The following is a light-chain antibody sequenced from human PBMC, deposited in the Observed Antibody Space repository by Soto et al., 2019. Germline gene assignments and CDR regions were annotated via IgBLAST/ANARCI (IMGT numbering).Light chain of an antibody. Sequence: ETVMTQSPATLSVSPVERATLSCRASQSVSGDLAWYQQKPGQAPRLLIFAASTRATSVPARFTGSRSGTEFTLTINRLQYEDFAIYYCQQYNNWPRTFGQGSKV. CDR1: QSVSGD. CDR3: QQYNNWPRT. V-gene: IGKV3-15*01. CDR2: AAS. J-gene: IGKJ1*01.